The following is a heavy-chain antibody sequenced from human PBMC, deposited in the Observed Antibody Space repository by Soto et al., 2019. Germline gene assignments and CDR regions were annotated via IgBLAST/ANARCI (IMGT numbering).Heavy chain of an antibody. CDR3: AKGRVRGVIIGMDV. J-gene: IGHJ6*02. V-gene: IGHV3-23*01. D-gene: IGHD3-10*01. CDR2: ISGSGGST. CDR1: GFTFSSYA. Sequence: GGSLRLSCAASGFTFSSYAMSWVRQAPGKGLEWVSAISGSGGSTYYADSVKGRFTISRDNSKNTLYLQMNSLRAEDTAVYYCAKGRVRGVIIGMDVWGQGTTDTVSS.